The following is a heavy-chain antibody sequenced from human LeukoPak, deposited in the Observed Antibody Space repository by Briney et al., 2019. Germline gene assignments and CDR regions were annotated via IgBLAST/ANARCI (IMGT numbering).Heavy chain of an antibody. CDR1: GASIRNYY. CDR3: ARRYSSSWYVGFFDP. Sequence: SETLSLTCTVSGASIRNYYWSWIRQSPGKGLEWIGYIYYSGSTNYNPSLESRVAMSVDTSKSQFSLRLSSVTAADTAIYYCARRYSSSWYVGFFDPWGQGTLVTVSS. CDR2: IYYSGST. D-gene: IGHD6-13*01. J-gene: IGHJ5*02. V-gene: IGHV4-59*08.